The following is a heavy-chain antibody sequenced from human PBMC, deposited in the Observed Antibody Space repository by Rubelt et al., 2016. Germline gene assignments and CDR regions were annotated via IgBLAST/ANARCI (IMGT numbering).Heavy chain of an antibody. D-gene: IGHD5-18*01. J-gene: IGHJ4*02. Sequence: QVQLQESGPGLVKPSETLSLTCTVSGGSISSYYCSWIRKPPGKGLEWIGYIYYSGSSNYNPSLKSRVIMSVDTSKNQFSLKLNSVTAADTAVYYCARRSDTAMVNWGQGTLVTVSS. V-gene: IGHV4-59*08. CDR1: GGSISSYY. CDR3: ARRSDTAMVN. CDR2: IYYSGSS.